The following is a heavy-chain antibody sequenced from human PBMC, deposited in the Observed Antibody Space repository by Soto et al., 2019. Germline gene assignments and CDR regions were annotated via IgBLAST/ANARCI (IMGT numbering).Heavy chain of an antibody. CDR2: ISYDGSNK. J-gene: IGHJ3*02. CDR3: AKENRATMIVVGFDI. CDR1: GFTFSSYG. Sequence: LRLSCAASGFTFSSYGMHWVRQAPGKGLEWVAVISYDGSNKYYADSVKGRFTISRDNSKSTLYLQMNSLRAEDTAVYYCAKENRATMIVVGFDIWGQGTMVTVSS. V-gene: IGHV3-30*18. D-gene: IGHD3-22*01.